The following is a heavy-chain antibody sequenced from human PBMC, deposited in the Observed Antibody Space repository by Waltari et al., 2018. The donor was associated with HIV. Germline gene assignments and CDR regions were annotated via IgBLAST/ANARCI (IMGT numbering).Heavy chain of an antibody. D-gene: IGHD4-17*01. CDR1: GYTFTGSY. CDR3: ARGPPGGDPIPDY. CDR2: INPNRGGT. V-gene: IGHV1-2*06. J-gene: IGHJ4*02. Sequence: QVPLVQSGAEVKKPGASVKVSCKAAGYTFTGSYMHWVRQAPGQGLEWMGRINPNRGGTNYAQKFKGRVTMTRDTSISTAYMELSRLRSDDTAVYYGARGPPGGDPIPDYWGQGTLVTVSS.